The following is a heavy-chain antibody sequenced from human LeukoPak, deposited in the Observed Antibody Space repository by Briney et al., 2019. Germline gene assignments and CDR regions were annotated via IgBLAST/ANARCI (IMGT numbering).Heavy chain of an antibody. V-gene: IGHV3-7*01. CDR1: GFTFRTYW. Sequence: GGSLRLSCAASGFTFRTYWMSWVRQAPGKGLEWVANINQDGSEKYYVDSVKGRFTISRDNARNSLYLQMNSLRAEDTAVYYCARDCSVRGRDVWGQGTTVTVSS. CDR2: INQDGSEK. CDR3: ARDCSVRGRDV. J-gene: IGHJ6*02. D-gene: IGHD3-10*01.